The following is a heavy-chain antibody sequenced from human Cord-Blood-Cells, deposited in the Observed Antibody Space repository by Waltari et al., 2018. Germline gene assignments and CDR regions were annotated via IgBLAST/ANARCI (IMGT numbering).Heavy chain of an antibody. J-gene: IGHJ4*02. Sequence: QVQLVESGGGVVQPGRSLRLSCAASGFTFSSYGMHWVRQAPGKGLEGVAVISYDGSNNYYAGAVKGRFTISRDNSKNTLYLQMNSLRAEDTAVYYCAKKTPREWLFDYWGQGTLVTVSS. CDR3: AKKTPREWLFDY. D-gene: IGHD3-3*01. CDR1: GFTFSSYG. V-gene: IGHV3-30*18. CDR2: ISYDGSNN.